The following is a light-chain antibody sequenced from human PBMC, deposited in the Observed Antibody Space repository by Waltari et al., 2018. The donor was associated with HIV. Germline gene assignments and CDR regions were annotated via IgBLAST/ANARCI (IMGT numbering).Light chain of an antibody. J-gene: IGLJ1*01. CDR3: AAWDDSLSGYV. V-gene: IGLV1-47*01. Sequence: QSVLTQPPSASGPPGQRVTISCSGSSSNIGTTSGYWYQQLPGTAPKLLIYRNNQRPSGVPDRFSGSKSGTSASLAISGLRSEDEADYYCAAWDDSLSGYVFGTGTKVTVL. CDR2: RNN. CDR1: SSNIGTTS.